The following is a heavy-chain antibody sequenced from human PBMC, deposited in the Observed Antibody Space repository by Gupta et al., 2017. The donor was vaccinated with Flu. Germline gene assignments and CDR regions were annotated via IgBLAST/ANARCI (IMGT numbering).Heavy chain of an antibody. CDR3: ARWDGSSSRYYMDV. J-gene: IGHJ6*03. CDR2: IIPIFGTA. D-gene: IGHD6-6*01. Sequence: QAPGQGLEWMGGIIPIFGTANYAQKFQGRVTITADKSTSTAYMELSSLRSEDTAVYYCARWDGSSSRYYMDVWGKGTTVTVSS. V-gene: IGHV1-69*06.